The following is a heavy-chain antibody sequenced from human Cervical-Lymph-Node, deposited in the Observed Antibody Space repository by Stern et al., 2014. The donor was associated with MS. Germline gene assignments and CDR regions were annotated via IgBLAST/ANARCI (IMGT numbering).Heavy chain of an antibody. CDR1: GYTFTSYW. CDR3: ARQRYFDY. Sequence: EVQLVESGPEVKRPGESLKISCQAAGYTFTSYWIGWVRQMPGKGLEWIAIIFPGGFYIRSGPSFQGQVTISADKSSSTAYLQWNNLKASDTAIYYCARQRYFDYWGQGTLVTVSS. J-gene: IGHJ4*02. CDR2: IFPGGFYI. V-gene: IGHV5-51*01.